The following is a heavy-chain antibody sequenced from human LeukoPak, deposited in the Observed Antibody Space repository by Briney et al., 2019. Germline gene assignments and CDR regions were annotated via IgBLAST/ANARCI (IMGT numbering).Heavy chain of an antibody. D-gene: IGHD1-1*01. CDR2: IRYDGSNK. V-gene: IGHV3-30*02. Sequence: PGGSLRLSCAASGFTFSSYGMHWVRQAPGKGLEWVAFIRYDGSNKYYADSVKGRFTISRDNSKNTLYLQMNSLRAEDTAVYYCAKDIALGRWPTGYFDYWGQGTLVTVSS. CDR3: AKDIALGRWPTGYFDY. J-gene: IGHJ4*02. CDR1: GFTFSSYG.